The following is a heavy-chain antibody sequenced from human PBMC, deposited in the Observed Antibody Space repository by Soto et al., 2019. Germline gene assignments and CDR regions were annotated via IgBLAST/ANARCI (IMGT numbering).Heavy chain of an antibody. V-gene: IGHV3-74*01. CDR1: GFTFTTYW. CDR2: IKFDGITT. Sequence: EVQLVESGGGLVQPGGSLRLSCTASGFTFTTYWMHWVRQAPGKGLVWVSRIKFDGITTTYADSVKGRFTISRDNAKNTVDLQMNSLGAEDTAVYYCASGGLWAYYLDEGGEGTTVTVSS. CDR3: ASGGLWAYYLDE. D-gene: IGHD3-16*01. J-gene: IGHJ6*03.